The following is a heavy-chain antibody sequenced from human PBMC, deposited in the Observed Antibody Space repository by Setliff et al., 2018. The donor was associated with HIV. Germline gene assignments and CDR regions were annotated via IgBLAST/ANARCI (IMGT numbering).Heavy chain of an antibody. J-gene: IGHJ4*02. CDR2: IYSIGST. CDR1: HGSISNSVYY. D-gene: IGHD3-9*01. V-gene: IGHV4-31*03. Sequence: SETLSLTCTVSHGSISNSVYYWSWIRQHPGKGLEWIGYIYSIGSTYYNPSLKSRVTISVDTSKNHFSLRVNSVTAADTAVYYCARGRYYDILTGYSNAFDYWGQGTLVTVSS. CDR3: ARGRYYDILTGYSNAFDY.